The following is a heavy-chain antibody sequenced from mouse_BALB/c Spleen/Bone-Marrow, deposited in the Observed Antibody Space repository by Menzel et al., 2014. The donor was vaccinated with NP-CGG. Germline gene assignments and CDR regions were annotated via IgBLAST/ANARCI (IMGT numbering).Heavy chain of an antibody. Sequence: VQLQQSWAALVNPWASVTLSCTASGFNINDTYMHWVKQRPEQGLEWIGRIDPSNVNTKYDPKFQGKATITADTSSNTAYLQLNSLTSEETAVYYWARYYYGTREYFDYRGQGTTLT. V-gene: IGHV14-3*02. CDR1: GFNINDTY. D-gene: IGHD1-1*01. J-gene: IGHJ2*01. CDR2: IDPSNVNT. CDR3: ARYYYGTREYFDY.